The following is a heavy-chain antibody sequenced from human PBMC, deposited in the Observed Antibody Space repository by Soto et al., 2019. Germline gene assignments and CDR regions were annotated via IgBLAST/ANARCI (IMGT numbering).Heavy chain of an antibody. V-gene: IGHV3-30-3*01. Sequence: QVQLVESGGGVVQPGRSLRLSCAASGFTFSDYTIHWVRQAPGKGLEWVAVISYDGNNKNYADSVEGRFTISRDNSKNTLYLQLNRLREEDPAVYYCATTHYPPVSTLNWEINWFDAWGQGTLVTVSS. D-gene: IGHD4-17*01. J-gene: IGHJ5*02. CDR2: ISYDGNNK. CDR1: GFTFSDYT. CDR3: ATTHYPPVSTLNWEINWFDA.